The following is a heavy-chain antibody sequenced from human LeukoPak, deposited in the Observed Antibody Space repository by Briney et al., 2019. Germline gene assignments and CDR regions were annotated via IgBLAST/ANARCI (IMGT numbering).Heavy chain of an antibody. V-gene: IGHV1-8*01. CDR1: GYTFTSYD. J-gene: IGHJ6*02. CDR2: MNPNSGNT. CDR3: ARYKRAIGLRRYYYYGMDV. D-gene: IGHD1-1*01. Sequence: GASVKVSCRASGYTFTSYDINWVRQATGQGLEWMGWMNPNSGNTGYAQKFQGRVTMTRNTSISTAYMELSSLRSEDTAVYYRARYKRAIGLRRYYYYGMDVWGQGTTVTVSS.